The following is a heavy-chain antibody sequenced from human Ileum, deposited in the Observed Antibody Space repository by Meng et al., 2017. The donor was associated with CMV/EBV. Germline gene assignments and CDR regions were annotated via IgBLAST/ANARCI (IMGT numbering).Heavy chain of an antibody. Sequence: QVHLVQSGSELKKPGASVKVSCKTSGYTFTNNNIIWVRQAPAQGPEWMGWIDTNTGNPTYAQGFTGRFVFSLDTSVNTAYLQISSLKAEDTAVYYCARDGLSGRYFDYWGQGTLVTVSS. J-gene: IGHJ4*02. CDR2: IDTNTGNP. V-gene: IGHV7-4-1*02. CDR1: GYTFTNNN. CDR3: ARDGLSGRYFDY. D-gene: IGHD1-26*01.